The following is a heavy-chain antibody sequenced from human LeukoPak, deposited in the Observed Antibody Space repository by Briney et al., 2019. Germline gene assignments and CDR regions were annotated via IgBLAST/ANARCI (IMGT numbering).Heavy chain of an antibody. D-gene: IGHD6-13*01. CDR3: ARERGEGGYSSGWSNGGYYYMDV. J-gene: IGHJ6*03. V-gene: IGHV3-66*01. CDR2: IYSGGST. Sequence: PGGSLRPSCAASGFTVSSNYMSWVRQAPGKGLEWVSVIYSGGSTYYADSVKGRFTISRDNSKNTLYLQMNSLGAEDTAVYYCARERGEGGYSSGWSNGGYYYMDVWGKGTTVTVSS. CDR1: GFTVSSNY.